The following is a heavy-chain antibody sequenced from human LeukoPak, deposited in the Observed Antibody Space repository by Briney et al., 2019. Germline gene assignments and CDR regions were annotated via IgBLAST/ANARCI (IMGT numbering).Heavy chain of an antibody. Sequence: GASVKVSCKASGYTFTSYDVNWVRQATGQGLEWLRWMNPNSGNTGYAQNFQGRVTMTMNTSITTAYMEPSSLRSEDTAVYYCARALSWTTESYYYMDVWGKGTTVTVSS. J-gene: IGHJ6*03. CDR2: MNPNSGNT. CDR3: ARALSWTTESYYYMDV. CDR1: GYTFTSYD. D-gene: IGHD3/OR15-3a*01. V-gene: IGHV1-8*01.